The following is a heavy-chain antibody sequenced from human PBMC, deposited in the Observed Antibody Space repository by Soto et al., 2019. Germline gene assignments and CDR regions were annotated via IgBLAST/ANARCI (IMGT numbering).Heavy chain of an antibody. CDR2: ISSSSSYI. J-gene: IGHJ3*02. V-gene: IGHV3-21*01. D-gene: IGHD2-15*01. CDR1: GFTFSSYS. CDR3: ARTDDTYCSGGSCSHRAFDI. Sequence: GGSLRLSCAASGFTFSSYSMNWVRQAPGKGLEWVSSISSSSSYIYYADSVKGRFTISRDNAKNSLYLQMNSLRAEDTAVNYCARTDDTYCSGGSCSHRAFDIWGQGTMVTVSS.